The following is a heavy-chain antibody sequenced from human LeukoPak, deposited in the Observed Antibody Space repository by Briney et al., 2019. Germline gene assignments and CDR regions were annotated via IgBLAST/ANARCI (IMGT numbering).Heavy chain of an antibody. Sequence: PGGSLRLSCAASGFTFSNYAMSWVRQAPGKGLEWVSSMSGSDGTTYYADSVKGRFTISRDNSKNTLYLQIYSLTAEDTAVYYCGKRQHGSGTYYGAFDIWGQGTMVTVSS. CDR1: GFTFSNYA. V-gene: IGHV3-23*01. CDR2: MSGSDGTT. J-gene: IGHJ3*02. CDR3: GKRQHGSGTYYGAFDI. D-gene: IGHD3-10*01.